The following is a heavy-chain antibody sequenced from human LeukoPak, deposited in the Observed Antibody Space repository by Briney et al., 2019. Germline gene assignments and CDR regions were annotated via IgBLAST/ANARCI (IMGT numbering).Heavy chain of an antibody. CDR3: AKAGSTTSPYRDYFDY. D-gene: IGHD3-10*01. CDR1: GFTFSSYA. Sequence: PGGSLRLSCAASGFTFSSYAMSWVRQAPGKGLEWVSAISGSGGSTYYADSVKGRFTISRDNSKNTLYLQMNSLRAEDTAVYYCAKAGSTTSPYRDYFDYWGQGTLVTVSS. V-gene: IGHV3-23*01. CDR2: ISGSGGST. J-gene: IGHJ4*02.